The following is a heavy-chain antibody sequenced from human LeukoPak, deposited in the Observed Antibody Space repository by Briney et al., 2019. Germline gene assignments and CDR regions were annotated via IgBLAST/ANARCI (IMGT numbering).Heavy chain of an antibody. D-gene: IGHD2-2*01. CDR1: GGSISSYY. CDR2: IYYSGST. J-gene: IGHJ5*02. V-gene: IGHV4-59*04. CDR3: ARHLIVVVPAAIWWFDP. Sequence: SETLSLTCTVSGGSISSYYWSWIRQPPGKGLEWIGYIYYSGSTYYNPSLKSRVTISVDTSKNQFSLKLSSVTAADTAVYYCARHLIVVVPAAIWWFDPWGQGTLVTVSS.